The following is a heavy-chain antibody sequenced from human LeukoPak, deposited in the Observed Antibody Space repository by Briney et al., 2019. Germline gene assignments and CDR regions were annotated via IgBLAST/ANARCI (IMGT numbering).Heavy chain of an antibody. CDR2: IYYSGST. CDR3: ARVRLEWLFFDY. Sequence: SETLSLTCTVSGGSISSYYWSWIRQPPGKGLEWIGYIYYSGSTNYNPSLKSRVTISVDTSKNQFSLKLSSVTAADTAVYYCARVRLEWLFFDYWGQGTLVTISS. V-gene: IGHV4-59*01. D-gene: IGHD3-3*01. J-gene: IGHJ4*02. CDR1: GGSISSYY.